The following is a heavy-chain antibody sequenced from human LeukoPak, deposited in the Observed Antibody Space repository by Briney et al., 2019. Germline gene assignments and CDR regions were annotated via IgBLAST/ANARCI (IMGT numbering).Heavy chain of an antibody. Sequence: SSETLSLTCTVSGGSVSSSIYYWGWIRQPPGKGLEWIGSIYYSGSTSYNPSLKSRFTISVDTSKNQFSLKLTSVTAADTAVYYCASRNDILTGYVFDFWGQGTLVTVSS. D-gene: IGHD3-9*01. CDR3: ASRNDILTGYVFDF. V-gene: IGHV4-39*01. CDR2: IYYSGST. CDR1: GGSVSSSIYY. J-gene: IGHJ4*02.